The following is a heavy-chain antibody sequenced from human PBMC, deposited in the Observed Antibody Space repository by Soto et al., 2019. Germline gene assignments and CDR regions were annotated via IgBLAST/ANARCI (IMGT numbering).Heavy chain of an antibody. Sequence: SETLSLTCTGSGGSISSYYWSWIRQPPGKGLEWIGYIYYSGSTNYNPSLKSRVTISVDTSKNQFSLKLSSVTAADTAVYYCARWDGYNFVRGWETPPHWGQGTLVTVSS. V-gene: IGHV4-59*01. J-gene: IGHJ4*02. D-gene: IGHD5-12*01. CDR2: IYYSGST. CDR1: GGSISSYY. CDR3: ARWDGYNFVRGWETPPH.